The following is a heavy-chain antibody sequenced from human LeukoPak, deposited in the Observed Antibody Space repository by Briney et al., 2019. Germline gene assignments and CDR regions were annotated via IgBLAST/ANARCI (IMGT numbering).Heavy chain of an antibody. D-gene: IGHD6-19*01. CDR2: ISYDGSNK. J-gene: IGHJ3*02. CDR3: AKEYSSGWYKGEAFDI. CDR1: GFTFSSHG. Sequence: GRSLRLSCAASGFTFSSHGMHWVRQAPGKGLEWVAVISYDGSNKYYADSVKGRFTISRDNSKNTLYLQMNSLRAEDTAVYYCAKEYSSGWYKGEAFDIWGQGTMVTVSS. V-gene: IGHV3-30*18.